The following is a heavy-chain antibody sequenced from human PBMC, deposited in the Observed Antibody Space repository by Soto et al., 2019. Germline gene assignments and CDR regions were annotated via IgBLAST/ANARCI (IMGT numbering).Heavy chain of an antibody. CDR2: IYYSGST. CDR1: GGSVSSGSYY. D-gene: IGHD2-21*02. J-gene: IGHJ5*02. V-gene: IGHV4-61*01. Sequence: ETLSLTCTVSGGSVSSGSYYWSWIRQPPGKGLEWIGYIYYSGSTNYNPSLKSRVTISVDTSKNQFYLNLSSVTAADTAVYYCASTYCGGDCYPRDNWFDPWGQGTLVTVSS. CDR3: ASTYCGGDCYPRDNWFDP.